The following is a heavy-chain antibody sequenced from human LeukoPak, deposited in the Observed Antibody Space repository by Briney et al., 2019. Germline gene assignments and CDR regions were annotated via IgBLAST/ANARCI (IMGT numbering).Heavy chain of an antibody. CDR2: ISSSGSTI. CDR3: ARVSVWSSSALDY. Sequence: GGSLRLSCAASGFTFSDYYMSWIRQAPGKGLEWVSYISSSGSTIYYADSVKGRFTISRDNAKNSLYLQMNSLRAEDTAVYYCARVSVWSSSALDYWGQGTLVTVSS. J-gene: IGHJ4*02. V-gene: IGHV3-11*01. CDR1: GFTFSDYY. D-gene: IGHD6-6*01.